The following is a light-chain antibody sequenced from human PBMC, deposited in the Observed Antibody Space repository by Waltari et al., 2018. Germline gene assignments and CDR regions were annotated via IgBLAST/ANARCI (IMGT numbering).Light chain of an antibody. CDR1: SRDVGAYNY. Sequence: QSALTQIRSVSGSPGHSVTISCTGTSRDVGAYNYVSWYQQHPGKVPKLFVYDVTKRPLGVPDRFSASKSGNTASLTISGLHAEDEADYYCTSYEAGYILVFGGGTKLTVL. V-gene: IGLV2-11*01. J-gene: IGLJ3*02. CDR3: TSYEAGYILV. CDR2: DVT.